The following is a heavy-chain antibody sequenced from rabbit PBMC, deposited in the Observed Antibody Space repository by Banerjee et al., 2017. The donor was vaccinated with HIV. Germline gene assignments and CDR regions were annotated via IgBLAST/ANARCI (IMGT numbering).Heavy chain of an antibody. CDR2: IYNGDGST. CDR1: GSDISSYS. J-gene: IGHJ4*01. Sequence: QQQPEESGGGLVKPGGTLTLTCTASGSDISSYSMCWVRQAPGKGLELIACIYNGDGSTYYASWVNGRFSISRSTSLNTVTLQMTSLTAADTATYFCAKEAGYAAYFNLWGPGTLVTVS. D-gene: IGHD6-1*01. V-gene: IGHV1S47*01. CDR3: AKEAGYAAYFNL.